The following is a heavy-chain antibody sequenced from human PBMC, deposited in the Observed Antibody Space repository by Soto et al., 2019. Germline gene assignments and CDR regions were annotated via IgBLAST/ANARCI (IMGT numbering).Heavy chain of an antibody. CDR2: ISGSGGST. J-gene: IGHJ4*02. CDR1: GFTFISYA. Sequence: ETLSLTCTASGFTFISYAMGWVLQARGEGLEWVSAISGSGGSTYYADSVKGRFTISRDNSKNTLYLQMNSLRAEDTAVYYCANHRPSMVRGVPSGYWGQGNLVTVSS. V-gene: IGHV3-23*01. D-gene: IGHD3-10*01. CDR3: ANHRPSMVRGVPSGY.